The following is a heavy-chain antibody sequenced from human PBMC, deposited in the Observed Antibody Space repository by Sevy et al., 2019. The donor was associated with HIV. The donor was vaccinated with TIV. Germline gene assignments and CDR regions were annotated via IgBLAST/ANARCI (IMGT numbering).Heavy chain of an antibody. J-gene: IGHJ4*02. D-gene: IGHD6-19*01. CDR1: GFTFSSYS. CDR2: ISSSSSYI. V-gene: IGHV3-21*01. Sequence: GGSLRLSCAASGFTFSSYSMNWVRQAPGKGLEWVSSISSSSSYIYYADSVKGRFTISRDNAKNLLYLQRNSLRAEDTAVYYCAREAQPSSIAVAGRGGFDYWGQGTLVTVSS. CDR3: AREAQPSSIAVAGRGGFDY.